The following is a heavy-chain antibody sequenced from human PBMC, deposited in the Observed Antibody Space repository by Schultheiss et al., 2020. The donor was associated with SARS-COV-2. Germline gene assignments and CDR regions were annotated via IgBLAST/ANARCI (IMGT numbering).Heavy chain of an antibody. CDR3: ARGGEYYFDY. V-gene: IGHV3-30*03. Sequence: SCAASGFTFSSYGMHWVRQAPGKGLEWVAVISYDGSNKYYADSVKGRFTISRDNSKNTLYLQMNSLRAEDTAVYYCARGGEYYFDYWGQGTLVTVSS. J-gene: IGHJ4*02. CDR2: ISYDGSNK. CDR1: GFTFSSYG.